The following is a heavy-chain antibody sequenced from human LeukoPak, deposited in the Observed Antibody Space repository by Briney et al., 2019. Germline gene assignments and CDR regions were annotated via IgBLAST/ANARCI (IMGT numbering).Heavy chain of an antibody. Sequence: SETLSLTCTVSGGSVSSGNYYWSWIRQPPGKGLEWIGYISYSGSTNYNPSPKSRVTISVDTSKNRFSLRLSSVTAADTAVYYCARGGPSLGVDYWGQGTLVTVSS. CDR2: ISYSGST. CDR1: GGSVSSGNYY. J-gene: IGHJ4*02. D-gene: IGHD5/OR15-5a*01. CDR3: ARGGPSLGVDY. V-gene: IGHV4-61*01.